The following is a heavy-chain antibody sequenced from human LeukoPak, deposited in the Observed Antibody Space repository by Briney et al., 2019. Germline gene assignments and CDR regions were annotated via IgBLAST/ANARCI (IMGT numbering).Heavy chain of an antibody. Sequence: PGGSLRLSCAASGFTFSSYAMSWVRQAPGKGLEWVSAISGSGGSTYYADSVKGRFTISRDNSKNTLYLQMNSHRAEDTAVYYCAKDFRTRTHSSGTLDYWGQGTLVTVSS. CDR1: GFTFSSYA. V-gene: IGHV3-23*01. CDR3: AKDFRTRTHSSGTLDY. J-gene: IGHJ4*02. D-gene: IGHD3-22*01. CDR2: ISGSGGST.